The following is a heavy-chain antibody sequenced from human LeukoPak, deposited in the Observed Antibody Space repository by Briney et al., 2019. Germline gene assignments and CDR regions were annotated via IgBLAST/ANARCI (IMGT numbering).Heavy chain of an antibody. CDR1: GFTFSSYG. CDR2: IYHSGST. Sequence: PGGSLRLSCAASGFTFSSYGMHWVRQPPGKGLEWIGEIYHSGSTNYNPSLKSRVTISVDKSKNQFSLKLSSVTAADTAVYYCVARGITMIVVATDYWGQGTLVTVSS. CDR3: VARGITMIVVATDY. J-gene: IGHJ4*02. V-gene: IGHV4-4*02. D-gene: IGHD3-22*01.